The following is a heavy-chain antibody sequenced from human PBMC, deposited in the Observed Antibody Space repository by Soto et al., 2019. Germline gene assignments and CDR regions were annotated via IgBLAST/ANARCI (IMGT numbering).Heavy chain of an antibody. CDR3: AGTAMESYYFDY. CDR1: GYTLTELS. CDR2: FDPEDGET. J-gene: IGHJ4*02. Sequence: ASVKVSCKVSGYTLTELSMHWVRQAPGKGLEWMGGFDPEDGETIYAQKFQGRVTMTEDTSTDTAYMELSSLRSEDTAVYYCAGTAMESYYFDYWGQGTLVTVSS. D-gene: IGHD5-18*01. V-gene: IGHV1-24*01.